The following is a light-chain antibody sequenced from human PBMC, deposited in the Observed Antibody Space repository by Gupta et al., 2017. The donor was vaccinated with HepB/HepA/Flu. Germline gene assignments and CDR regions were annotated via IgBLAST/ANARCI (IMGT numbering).Light chain of an antibody. V-gene: IGKV3-11*01. CDR2: DTS. Sequence: EIVLTQSPSTLSLSPGERATLSCRASQSVSIYLAWYQQKHGQTPRLLIYDTSNRATGIPARFSGRGCGKDFTLTISSLEPEDFAVYYCQQRSNWPLTFGGGSKVEIK. J-gene: IGKJ4*01. CDR1: QSVSIY. CDR3: QQRSNWPLT.